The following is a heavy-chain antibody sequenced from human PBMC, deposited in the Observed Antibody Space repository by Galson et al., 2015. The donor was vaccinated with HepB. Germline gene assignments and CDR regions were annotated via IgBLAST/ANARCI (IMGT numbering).Heavy chain of an antibody. Sequence: SLRLSCAASGSTFSSCVMAWVRQAPGRGLEWVSVMSGDGGTRYYADPVKGRFIISRDNSKNTVYLEMNSLRVEDTAIYYCAKRIFGESPSFDSWGQGVLVTVSS. CDR1: GSTFSSCV. J-gene: IGHJ4*02. CDR2: MSGDGGTR. D-gene: IGHD3-10*01. V-gene: IGHV3-23*01. CDR3: AKRIFGESPSFDS.